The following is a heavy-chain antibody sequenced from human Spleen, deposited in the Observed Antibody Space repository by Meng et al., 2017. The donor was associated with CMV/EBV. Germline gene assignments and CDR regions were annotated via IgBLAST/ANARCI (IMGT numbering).Heavy chain of an antibody. Sequence: QITLKESGPTLVQPTQTLTLTCTFSGFSLSTSGVGVGWIRQPPGKALEWLALIYWDDDKRYSPSLKSRLTITKDTSKNQVVLTMTNMDPVDTATYYCVRALLWFGEFFFDYWGQGTLVTVSS. CDR1: GFSLSTSGVG. D-gene: IGHD3-10*01. J-gene: IGHJ4*02. V-gene: IGHV2-5*02. CDR2: IYWDDDK. CDR3: VRALLWFGEFFFDY.